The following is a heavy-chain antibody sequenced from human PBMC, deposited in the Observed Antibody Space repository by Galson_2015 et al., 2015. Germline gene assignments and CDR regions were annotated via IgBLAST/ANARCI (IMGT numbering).Heavy chain of an antibody. J-gene: IGHJ6*03. CDR1: GFTFGDYA. CDR2: IRGKAYRATT. D-gene: IGHD3-3*01. CDR3: TREYYTLFGMVNGCYYYYMDV. Sequence: SLRLSCAGSGFTFGDYALSWVRQAPGKGLEWVGFIRGKAYRATTEYAASVKGRFTISRDDSKSIAYLQMNSLKTEDTALYYCTREYYTLFGMVNGCYYYYMDVWGKGTTATASS. V-gene: IGHV3-49*04.